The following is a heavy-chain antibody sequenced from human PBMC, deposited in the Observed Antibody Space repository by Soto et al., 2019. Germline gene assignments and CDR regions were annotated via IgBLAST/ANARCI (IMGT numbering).Heavy chain of an antibody. J-gene: IGHJ4*02. Sequence: SETLSLTCAVYGGSFSGYYWSWIRQPPGKGLEWIGSIYYSGSTYYNPSLKSRVTISVDTSKNQFSLKLSSVTAADTAVYYCARQDSSGWYAAPLDYWGQGTLVTVSS. CDR1: GGSFSGYY. D-gene: IGHD6-19*01. CDR3: ARQDSSGWYAAPLDY. V-gene: IGHV4-34*01. CDR2: IYYSGST.